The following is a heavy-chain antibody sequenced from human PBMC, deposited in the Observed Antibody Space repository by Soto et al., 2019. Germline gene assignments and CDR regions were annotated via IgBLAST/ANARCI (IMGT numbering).Heavy chain of an antibody. CDR1: GFTFSSYA. CDR2: ISGSGGST. Sequence: EVQLLESGGGLVQPGGSLRLSCAASGFTFSSYAMSWVRQAPGKGLEWVSAISGSGGSTYYADSVKGRFTISRDNSKNTQYLQMNSVRAEDTAVYYCTSGYLVRLWGQGTLVTVSS. V-gene: IGHV3-23*01. CDR3: TSGYLVRL. J-gene: IGHJ4*02. D-gene: IGHD2-21*01.